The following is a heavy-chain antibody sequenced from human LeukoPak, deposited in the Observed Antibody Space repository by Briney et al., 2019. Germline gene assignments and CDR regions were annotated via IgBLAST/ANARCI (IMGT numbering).Heavy chain of an antibody. CDR1: GGSISTYC. Sequence: SETLSLTCTVSGGSISTYCWSWIRQPPGKGLEWIGYIYYSGSTNYNPSLKSRVTISVDTSKNQFSLKLSSVTAADTAIYYCANSSGYRNQFDYWGQGTLVTVSS. CDR2: IYYSGST. D-gene: IGHD3-22*01. V-gene: IGHV4-59*08. J-gene: IGHJ4*02. CDR3: ANSSGYRNQFDY.